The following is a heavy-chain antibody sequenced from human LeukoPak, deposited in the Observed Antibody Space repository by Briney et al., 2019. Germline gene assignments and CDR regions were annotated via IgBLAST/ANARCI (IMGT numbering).Heavy chain of an antibody. CDR1: GFTFSSYG. CDR2: IWYDGSNK. D-gene: IGHD4-17*01. V-gene: IGHV3-33*01. Sequence: GRSLRLSCAASGFTFSSYGMHWVRQAPGKGLEWVAVIWYDGSNKYYADSVKGRFTISRDNSKNTLYLQMNSLRAEDAAVYYCARDTYDDYVPLDYWGQGTLVTVSS. J-gene: IGHJ4*02. CDR3: ARDTYDDYVPLDY.